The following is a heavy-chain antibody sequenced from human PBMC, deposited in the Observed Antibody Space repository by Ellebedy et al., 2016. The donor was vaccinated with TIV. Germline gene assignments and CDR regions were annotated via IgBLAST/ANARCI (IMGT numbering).Heavy chain of an antibody. CDR1: GFTFSDYY. V-gene: IGHV3-11*01. CDR3: ARAPENYYDSSGYYHFYYGMDV. D-gene: IGHD3-22*01. Sequence: GESLKISXAASGFTFSDYYMNWIRQAPGKGLEWLSYINSGGGNIYYADSVKGRFTISRDNAKNSLYLQMNSLRAEDTAVYYCARAPENYYDSSGYYHFYYGMDVWGQGTTVTVS. J-gene: IGHJ6*02. CDR2: INSGGGNI.